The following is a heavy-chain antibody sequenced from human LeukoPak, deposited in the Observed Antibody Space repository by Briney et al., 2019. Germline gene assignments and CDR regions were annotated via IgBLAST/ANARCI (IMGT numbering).Heavy chain of an antibody. V-gene: IGHV1-18*01. Sequence: GASVRVSCKASGYTFTNYGITWVRQAPGQGLEWMGWISAYNGNTNYAQKFQGRVTMTTDTSTSTAYMELRSLRSDDTAVYYCTRGKGYSSSWFAQVFDYWGQGTLVTVSS. CDR3: TRGKGYSSSWFAQVFDY. CDR2: ISAYNGNT. D-gene: IGHD6-13*01. J-gene: IGHJ4*02. CDR1: GYTFTNYG.